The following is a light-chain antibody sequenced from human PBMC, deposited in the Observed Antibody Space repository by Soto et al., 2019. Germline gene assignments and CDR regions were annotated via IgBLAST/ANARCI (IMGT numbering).Light chain of an antibody. CDR2: WAT. V-gene: IGKV4-1*01. CDR1: QSVLYSSNNKNY. CDR3: QQYHTTPWT. J-gene: IGKJ1*01. Sequence: DIVLTQSPDSLAVSLGERATINCKSSQSVLYSSNNKNYLAWYQQKPGQPPKLLIYWATTRESGVPDRFSGSGSETDFTLTISSLQTEEVALYYCQQYHTTPWTFGQGTEVEIK.